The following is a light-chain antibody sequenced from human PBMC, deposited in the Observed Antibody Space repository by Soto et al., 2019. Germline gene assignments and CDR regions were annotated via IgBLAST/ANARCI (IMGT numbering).Light chain of an antibody. CDR3: QQYGSSPKT. CDR2: GAS. CDR1: QSVSSSY. J-gene: IGKJ1*01. V-gene: IGKV3-20*01. Sequence: EIVLTQSPGTLSLSPGERATLSCRASQSVSSSYLAWYQQKPGQAPRLLIYGASSRATGIPDRFSGSGSGTDFTLTSSRLEPEDLAVYYCQQYGSSPKTFGQGTKVEIK.